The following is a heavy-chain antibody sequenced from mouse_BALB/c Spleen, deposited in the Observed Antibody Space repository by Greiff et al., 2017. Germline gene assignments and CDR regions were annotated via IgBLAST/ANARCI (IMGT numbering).Heavy chain of an antibody. Sequence: EVQGVESGTVLARPGASVKMSCKASGYSFTSYWMHWVKQRPGQGLEWIGAIYPGNSDTSYSQKFKGKAKLTAVTSARTAYMELSSLTNEDSSVYYCTNLYYRYDVEYFDVWGAGTTVTVSS. CDR3: TNLYYRYDVEYFDV. D-gene: IGHD2-14*01. CDR1: GYSFTSYW. V-gene: IGHV1-5*01. J-gene: IGHJ1*01. CDR2: IYPGNSDT.